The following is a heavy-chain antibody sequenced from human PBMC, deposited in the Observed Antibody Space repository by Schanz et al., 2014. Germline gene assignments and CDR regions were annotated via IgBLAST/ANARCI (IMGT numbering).Heavy chain of an antibody. CDR3: ARHMGRLSSSRGNYFDY. D-gene: IGHD6-13*01. CDR1: GFTFDEYG. V-gene: IGHV3-9*01. J-gene: IGHJ4*02. CDR2: ISWNGGFI. Sequence: EVQLVESGGDLVQPGRSLRLSCAASGFTFDEYGMHWVRQAPGKGLEWVSGISWNGGFIAYGDAVKGRFTISRDNAKNSLFLQMSSLRAEDTALYYCARHMGRLSSSRGNYFDYWGQGTLVTVSS.